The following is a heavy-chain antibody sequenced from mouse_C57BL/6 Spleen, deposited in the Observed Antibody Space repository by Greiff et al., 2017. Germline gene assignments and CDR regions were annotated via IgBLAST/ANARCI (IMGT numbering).Heavy chain of an antibody. D-gene: IGHD4-1*01. V-gene: IGHV1-52*01. CDR1: GYTFTSYW. CDR3: ANNWDKDWFAY. Sequence: QVQLQQPGAELVRPGSSVKLSCKASGYTFTSYWMHWVKQRPIQGLEWIGNIDPSDSETHYNQKFKDKATLTVDKSSSTAYMQLSSLTSEDSAVYYCANNWDKDWFAYWGQGTLVTVSA. CDR2: IDPSDSET. J-gene: IGHJ3*01.